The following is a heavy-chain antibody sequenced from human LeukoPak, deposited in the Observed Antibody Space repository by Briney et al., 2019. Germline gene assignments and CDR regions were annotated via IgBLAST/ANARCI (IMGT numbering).Heavy chain of an antibody. J-gene: IGHJ4*02. CDR1: GGSISGTNW. CDR3: SRESGPFSPFGF. CDR2: ISLRGLT. D-gene: IGHD1-26*01. V-gene: IGHV4-4*02. Sequence: SETLSLACGVSGGSISGTNWWSWVRQPPGQGLEWIGEISLRGLTNYNPSLRSRLTMSLDESKNQVSLNLTSVTAADTAVYYCSRESGPFSPFGFWGQGTLVSVHS.